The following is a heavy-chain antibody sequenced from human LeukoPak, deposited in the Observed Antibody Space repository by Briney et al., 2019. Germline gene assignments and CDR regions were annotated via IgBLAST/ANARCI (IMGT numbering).Heavy chain of an antibody. CDR3: ARGGWYPESFQH. D-gene: IGHD6-19*01. CDR1: GGSISSYY. V-gene: IGHV4-59*01. CDR2: IYYSGST. J-gene: IGHJ1*01. Sequence: SETLSLTCTVSGGSISSYYWNWIRQPPGKGLEWIGYIYYSGSTNYNPSLKSRVTISVDTSKNQFSLKLSSVTAADTAVYYCARGGWYPESFQHWGQGAWSPSP.